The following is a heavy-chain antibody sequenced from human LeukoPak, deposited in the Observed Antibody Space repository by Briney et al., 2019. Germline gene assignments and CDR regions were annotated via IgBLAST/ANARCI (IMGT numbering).Heavy chain of an antibody. CDR2: INHSGST. CDR3: ARSHDHLWGNYPDY. J-gene: IGHJ4*02. CDR1: GGSFSGYY. D-gene: IGHD3-16*02. V-gene: IGHV4-34*01. Sequence: SETLSLTCAVYGGSFSGYYWSWIRQPPGKGLEWIGEINHSGSTNYNPSLKSRVTISVDASKNQFSLRLNSVTAADTAMYYCARSHDHLWGNYPDYWGQGTLVTVSS.